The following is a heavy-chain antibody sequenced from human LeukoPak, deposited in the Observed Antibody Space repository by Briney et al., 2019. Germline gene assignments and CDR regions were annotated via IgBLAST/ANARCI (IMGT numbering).Heavy chain of an antibody. Sequence: GGSLRLSCGASGLIFDDYAMHWVRQAPGKGLEWVSGISWNGGSLGYADSVKGRFTISRDNAKNSLNLQMNSLRAEDTALYYCAKALYGDYFDYWGQGILVTVSS. V-gene: IGHV3-9*01. CDR1: GLIFDDYA. D-gene: IGHD4-17*01. J-gene: IGHJ4*02. CDR2: ISWNGGSL. CDR3: AKALYGDYFDY.